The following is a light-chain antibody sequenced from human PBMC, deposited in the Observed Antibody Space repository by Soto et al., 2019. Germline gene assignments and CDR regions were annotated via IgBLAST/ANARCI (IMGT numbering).Light chain of an antibody. J-gene: IGKJ1*01. CDR1: QSISRG. CDR3: QQYSTYTPRT. Sequence: DIQMTQSPSTLSSSVGDRVTITCRASQSISRGLAWYQQKPGKAPNVLIYDASTLESGVPSRFSGSGSGTEFTLTISSLQPEDFATYYCQQYSTYTPRTFGQGTKVDIK. V-gene: IGKV1-5*01. CDR2: DAS.